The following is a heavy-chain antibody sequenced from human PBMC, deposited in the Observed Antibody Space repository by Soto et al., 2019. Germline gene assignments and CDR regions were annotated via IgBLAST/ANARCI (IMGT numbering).Heavy chain of an antibody. Sequence: GGSLSLSCAASGFTFSSYAMSWVRQAPGKGLEWVSTISGSGDSTYYADSVKGRFTISRDNSKNTLYLQMNSLRAENTALYYCAKEQLVNPGYFDYWGQGTLVTVSS. D-gene: IGHD6-6*01. CDR3: AKEQLVNPGYFDY. J-gene: IGHJ4*02. CDR2: ISGSGDST. V-gene: IGHV3-23*01. CDR1: GFTFSSYA.